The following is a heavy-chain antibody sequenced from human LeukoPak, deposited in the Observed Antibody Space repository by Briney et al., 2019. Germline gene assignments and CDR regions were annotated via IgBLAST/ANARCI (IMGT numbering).Heavy chain of an antibody. CDR1: GGTFTSYA. CDR3: ARKLRLGGNWFDP. J-gene: IGHJ5*02. Sequence: ASVKVSCKTSGGTFTSYAITWARQAPGPGLEWMGKIIPISGTTNYAQKFQGRVTFTADESTSTAYMELSSFRSEDTALYYCARKLRLGGNWFDPWGQGTLVTVSS. CDR2: IIPISGTT. V-gene: IGHV1-69*13. D-gene: IGHD1-26*01.